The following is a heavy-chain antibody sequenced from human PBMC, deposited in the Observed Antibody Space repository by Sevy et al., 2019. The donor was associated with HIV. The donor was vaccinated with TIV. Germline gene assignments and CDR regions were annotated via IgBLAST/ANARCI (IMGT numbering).Heavy chain of an antibody. CDR2: INGDASYT. J-gene: IGHJ4*02. V-gene: IGHV3-74*01. CDR1: GFTFSSNW. Sequence: GGSLRLSCAASGFTFSSNWMHWVRQAPGKGLVWVSLINGDASYTNYADSVKGRFTISRDNAKNTVYLQMNSLRAEDTAVYYCARDPSYSNSWYDYWGQGTLVTVSS. CDR3: ARDPSYSNSWYDY. D-gene: IGHD6-13*01.